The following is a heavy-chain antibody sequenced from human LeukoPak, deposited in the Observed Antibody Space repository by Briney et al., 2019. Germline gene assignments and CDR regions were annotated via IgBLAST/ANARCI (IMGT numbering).Heavy chain of an antibody. CDR1: GGSISSGGYY. V-gene: IGHV4-31*03. CDR3: ASGPRYYYDSSAYFDY. Sequence: SETLSLTCTVSGGSISSGGYYWSWLRQHPGKGLEWIGYIYYSGSTYYNPSLKSRVTISVDTSKNQFSLKLSSVTAADTAVYYCASGPRYYYDSSAYFDYWGQGTLVTVSS. D-gene: IGHD3-22*01. J-gene: IGHJ4*02. CDR2: IYYSGST.